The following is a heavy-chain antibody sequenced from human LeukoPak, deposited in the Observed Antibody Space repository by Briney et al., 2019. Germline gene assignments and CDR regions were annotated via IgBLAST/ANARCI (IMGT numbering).Heavy chain of an antibody. Sequence: ASVKVSCKASGYIFTSYYMHWVRQAPGQGLEWMGIINPSNGYTTYAQKFQGRVTMTRDTSISTAYMELSSLRSDDTAVYYCARGPGGRSGYYPLEDYYYYYYMDVWGKGTTVTVSS. D-gene: IGHD3-22*01. J-gene: IGHJ6*03. V-gene: IGHV1-46*01. CDR2: INPSNGYT. CDR3: ARGPGGRSGYYPLEDYYYYYYMDV. CDR1: GYIFTSYY.